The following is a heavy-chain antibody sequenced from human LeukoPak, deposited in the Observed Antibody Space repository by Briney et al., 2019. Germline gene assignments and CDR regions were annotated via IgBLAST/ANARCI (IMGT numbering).Heavy chain of an antibody. J-gene: IGHJ4*02. V-gene: IGHV4-59*01. CDR3: ARISDWNDFDY. Sequence: PSETLSLTCTVSGGSISPYYWGWLRQPPGKGLEWIGYILYSGSTNYNPSLKSRLTISVDTTTNQFSLRLSSVTAADTAVYYCARISDWNDFDYWGQGTQVTVSS. CDR2: ILYSGST. D-gene: IGHD1-1*01. CDR1: GGSISPYY.